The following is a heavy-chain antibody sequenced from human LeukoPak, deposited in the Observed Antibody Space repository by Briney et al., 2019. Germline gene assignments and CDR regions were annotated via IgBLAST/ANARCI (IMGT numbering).Heavy chain of an antibody. V-gene: IGHV4-59*08. D-gene: IGHD5-18*01. Sequence: SETLSLTCTVSGGSISSYYWSWIRQPPGKGLEWIGYIYYSGSTNYNPSLKSRVTISVDMSKNQFSLKLSSVTAADTAVYYCARAFGYSYGYVDYWGQGTLVTVSS. CDR2: IYYSGST. CDR3: ARAFGYSYGYVDY. CDR1: GGSISSYY. J-gene: IGHJ4*02.